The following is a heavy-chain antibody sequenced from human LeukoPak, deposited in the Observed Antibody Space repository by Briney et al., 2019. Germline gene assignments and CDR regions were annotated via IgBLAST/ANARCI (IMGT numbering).Heavy chain of an antibody. CDR2: IKQDGSEK. V-gene: IGHV3-7*01. CDR1: GFSFSTYS. Sequence: PGGSLRLSCVASGFSFSTYSMDWVRQAPGKGLEWVANIKQDGSEKYYVDSVKGRFTISRDNAKNSPYLQMNSLRAEDTAVYYCARDANLWFGASYFDYWGQGTLVTVSS. CDR3: ARDANLWFGASYFDY. J-gene: IGHJ4*02. D-gene: IGHD3-10*01.